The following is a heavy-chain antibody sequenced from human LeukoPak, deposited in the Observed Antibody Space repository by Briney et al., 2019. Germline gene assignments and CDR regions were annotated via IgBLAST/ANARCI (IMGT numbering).Heavy chain of an antibody. CDR2: ISHDGSNQ. CDR3: AKVEYYESSGYLNY. CDR1: GFTFSSYG. J-gene: IGHJ4*02. Sequence: GGSLRLSCGASGFTFSSYGMHWVRQAPGKGLEWVVVISHDGSNQYYADSVKGRFTISRDNSKNTLYLQMNSLRAEDTAVYYCAKVEYYESSGYLNYWGQGTLVTVSS. V-gene: IGHV3-30*18. D-gene: IGHD3-22*01.